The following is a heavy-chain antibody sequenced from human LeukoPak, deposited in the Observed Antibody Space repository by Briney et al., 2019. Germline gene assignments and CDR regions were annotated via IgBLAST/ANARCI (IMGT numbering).Heavy chain of an antibody. CDR3: ARYGSGSTWFDP. Sequence: SQTLSLTCTVSGGSISSDNYQWSWIRQPPGKGLDWIGYINYSGSTYYNPSLKSRVTISVDTSKNHFSLKLSSVTAADTAVYYCARYGSGSTWFDPWGQGTLVTVSS. J-gene: IGHJ5*02. CDR2: INYSGST. D-gene: IGHD3-10*01. CDR1: GGSISSDNYQ. V-gene: IGHV4-30-4*01.